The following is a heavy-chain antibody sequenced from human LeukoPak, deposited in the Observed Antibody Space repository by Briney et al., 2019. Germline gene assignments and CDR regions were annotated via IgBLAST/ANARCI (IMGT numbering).Heavy chain of an antibody. J-gene: IGHJ4*02. D-gene: IGHD3-10*01. V-gene: IGHV4-61*01. CDR1: GGSVSSGSYY. CDR2: IYYSGST. CDR3: ARDYDGSGSYYN. Sequence: NPSETLSLTCTVSGGSVSSGSYYWSWIRQPPGKGLEWIGYIYYSGSTNYNPSLKSRVTISVDKSKNQFSLKLSSVTAADTAVYYCARDYDGSGSYYNWGQGTLVTVSS.